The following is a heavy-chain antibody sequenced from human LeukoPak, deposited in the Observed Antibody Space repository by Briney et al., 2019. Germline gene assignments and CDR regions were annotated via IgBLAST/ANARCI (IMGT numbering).Heavy chain of an antibody. CDR3: GRDRRYCSSTSCSSDAFDI. V-gene: IGHV3-11*04. CDR2: ISSSGITI. D-gene: IGHD2-2*01. J-gene: IGHJ3*02. CDR1: GFTFSGYD. Sequence: PGGSLSLSSAASGFTFSGYDMPLIRQVLVKWLERGSYISSSGITIYYAEFVTGRFTLCRDIANNLLYLLLIGLRAEFTAVYYCGRDRRYCSSTSCSSDAFDIWGQWTMVTVSS.